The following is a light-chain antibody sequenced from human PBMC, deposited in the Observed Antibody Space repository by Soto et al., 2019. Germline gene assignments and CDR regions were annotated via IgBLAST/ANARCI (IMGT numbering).Light chain of an antibody. CDR3: QRQRNWPRT. V-gene: IGKV3-15*01. CDR2: GAS. CDR1: QSVSNR. Sequence: EIVLTQSPVTLSVSLGDRATLSCRASQSVSNRLAWYQQKPGQAPRLLIHGASTRATGSPARFSGSGSGTESNLTITSLQTEDVAIYYCQRQRNWPRTFGQGTKVEIK. J-gene: IGKJ1*01.